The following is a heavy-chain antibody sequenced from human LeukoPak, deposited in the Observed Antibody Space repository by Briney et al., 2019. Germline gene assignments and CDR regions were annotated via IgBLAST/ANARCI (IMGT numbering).Heavy chain of an antibody. J-gene: IGHJ4*02. CDR3: ASWARAAADHDY. Sequence: ASVKVSCKASGYTFTSYYMHWVRQAPGQGLEWMGIINPSGGSTSYAQKFQGRVTMTRNTSISTAYMELSRLRSDDTAVYYCASWARAAADHDYWGQGTLVTVSS. CDR2: INPSGGST. V-gene: IGHV1-46*01. D-gene: IGHD6-13*01. CDR1: GYTFTSYY.